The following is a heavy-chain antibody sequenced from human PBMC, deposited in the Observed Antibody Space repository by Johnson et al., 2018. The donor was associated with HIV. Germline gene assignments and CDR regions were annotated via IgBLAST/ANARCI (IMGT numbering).Heavy chain of an antibody. CDR1: GFTFSSYA. CDR3: ASGDDDGF. V-gene: IGHV3-23*04. J-gene: IGHJ3*01. Sequence: VQLVESGGGLIQPGGSLRLSCAASGFTFSSYAMSWVRQAPGKGLEWVSAISGSGGSTYYADSVKGRFTISRDNSKNILYLQVSSLRLEDTAVYYCASGDDDGFGGQGTMVTVSS. CDR2: ISGSGGST. D-gene: IGHD5-12*01.